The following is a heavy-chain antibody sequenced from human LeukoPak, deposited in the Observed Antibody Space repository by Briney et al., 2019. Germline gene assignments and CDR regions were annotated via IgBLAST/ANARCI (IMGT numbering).Heavy chain of an antibody. D-gene: IGHD4-23*01. Sequence: GGSLRLSCAASGFTFSSYEMHWVRQAPGKGLEWVSYISSSGSTIYYADSVEGRFTISRDNAKDSLYLQMNSLRAEDTAVYYCARDYGGSSPFDYWGQGTLVTVSS. CDR3: ARDYGGSSPFDY. CDR1: GFTFSSYE. CDR2: ISSSGSTI. V-gene: IGHV3-48*03. J-gene: IGHJ4*02.